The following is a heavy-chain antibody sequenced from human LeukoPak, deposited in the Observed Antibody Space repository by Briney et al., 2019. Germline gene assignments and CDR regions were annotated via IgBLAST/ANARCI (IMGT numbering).Heavy chain of an antibody. CDR3: ARDRVRTTYYYYYMDV. CDR1: GFTFSTYA. D-gene: IGHD4-17*01. CDR2: ISYDGSNK. Sequence: GGSLRLSCAASGFTFSTYAMHWVRQAPGKGLEWVAVISYDGSNKYYADSVKGRFTISRDNSKNTLYLQMNSLRAEDTAVYYCARDRVRTTYYYYYMDVWGKGTTATVSS. V-gene: IGHV3-30*04. J-gene: IGHJ6*03.